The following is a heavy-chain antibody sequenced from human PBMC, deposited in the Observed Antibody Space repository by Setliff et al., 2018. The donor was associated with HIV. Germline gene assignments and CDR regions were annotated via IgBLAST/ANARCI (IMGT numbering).Heavy chain of an antibody. CDR2: IDPGSGAA. J-gene: IGHJ4*02. CDR1: GYKFSPYR. Sequence: ASVKVSCKTSGYKFSPYRIHWVRQAPGQGLEWIGIIDPGSGAATYAQKLQGRITMTRDTSTTTVYMHLNSLTSDDSAVYFCARVRPAPGADLDYWGQGTLVTVSS. V-gene: IGHV1-46*04. D-gene: IGHD6-13*01. CDR3: ARVRPAPGADLDY.